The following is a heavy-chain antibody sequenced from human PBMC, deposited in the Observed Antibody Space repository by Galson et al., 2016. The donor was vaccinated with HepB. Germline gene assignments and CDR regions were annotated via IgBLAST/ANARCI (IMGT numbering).Heavy chain of an antibody. V-gene: IGHV3-30*03. CDR1: GFSFRSYG. Sequence: SLRLSCAASGFSFRSYGMHWVRQAPGKGPEWVAVISYDRTNQYYADPVKGRFTISRDNSKNTLYLQMNSLRAEDTAVYYCARVNGRWLFYYFDYWGQGTLVTVSS. J-gene: IGHJ4*02. CDR3: ARVNGRWLFYYFDY. D-gene: IGHD5-24*01. CDR2: ISYDRTNQ.